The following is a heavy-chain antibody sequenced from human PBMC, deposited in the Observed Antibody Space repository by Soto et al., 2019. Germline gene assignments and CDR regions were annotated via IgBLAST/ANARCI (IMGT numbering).Heavy chain of an antibody. CDR1: GFTFSSYG. Sequence: PGGSLRLSCAASGFTFSSYGMHWVRQAPGKGLEWVAVIWYDGSNKYYADSVKGRFTISRDNSKNTLYLQMNSLRAEDTAVYYCAREKIHDILTGYYYYYGVDVWGQGTTVTVSS. V-gene: IGHV3-33*01. J-gene: IGHJ6*02. D-gene: IGHD3-9*01. CDR2: IWYDGSNK. CDR3: AREKIHDILTGYYYYYGVDV.